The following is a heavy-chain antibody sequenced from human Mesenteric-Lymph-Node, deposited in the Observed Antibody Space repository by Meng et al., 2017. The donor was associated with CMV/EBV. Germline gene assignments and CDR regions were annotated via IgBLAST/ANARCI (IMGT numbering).Heavy chain of an antibody. J-gene: IGHJ6*02. CDR1: GYTFTGYY. CDR2: INPNNGGT. V-gene: IGHV1-2*02. Sequence: ASVKVSCKTSGYTFTGYYMYWVRQTPGQGLEWMGWINPNNGGTNYAQKFQGRVTMTRDTSISTTYMELSRLRPDDTAVYYCARGDNYYGMDVWGQGTTVTVSS. CDR3: ARGDNYYGMDV.